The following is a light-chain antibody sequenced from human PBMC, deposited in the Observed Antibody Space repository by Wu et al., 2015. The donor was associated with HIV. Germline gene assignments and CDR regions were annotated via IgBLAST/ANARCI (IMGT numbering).Light chain of an antibody. V-gene: IGKV3-15*01. CDR3: HQYDNWPPWT. CDR2: GAS. J-gene: IGKJ1*01. CDR1: QSVSSN. Sequence: EIVMTQFPATLSVSPGERVTLSCRASQSVSSNVAWYQQKPGQAPRLLIYGASNRATGIPARFSGSESGTEFTLTISSLQSEDFAVYYCHQYDNWPPWTFGQGTEGGN.